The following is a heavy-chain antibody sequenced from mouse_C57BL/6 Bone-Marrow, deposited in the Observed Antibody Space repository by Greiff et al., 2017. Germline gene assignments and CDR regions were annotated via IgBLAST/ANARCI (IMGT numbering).Heavy chain of an antibody. J-gene: IGHJ2*01. V-gene: IGHV1-85*01. CDR2: IYPRDGST. CDR3: ARSRGFNQRGNYFDY. Sequence: QVQLQQSGPELVKPGASVKLSCKASGYTFTSYDINWVKQRPGQGLEWIGWIYPRDGSTKYNEKFKGKATLTVDTSSSTAYMELHSLASEDSAVYFCARSRGFNQRGNYFDYWGQGTTLTVSS. CDR1: GYTFTSYD.